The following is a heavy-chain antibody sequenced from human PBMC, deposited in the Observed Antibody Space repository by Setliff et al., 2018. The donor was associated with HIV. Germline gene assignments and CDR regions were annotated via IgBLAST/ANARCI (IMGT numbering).Heavy chain of an antibody. V-gene: IGHV3-33*01. CDR3: AREMAGLNDAFDI. D-gene: IGHD6-19*01. CDR2: IWNDGSNK. CDR1: GFPFSSYG. J-gene: IGHJ3*02. Sequence: PGGSLRLSCAASGFPFSSYGMHWVRQAPGKGLEWVAVIWNDGSNKQYGDSVKGRFTISRDNSKNTLYLQMNSLRAEDTAVYYCAREMAGLNDAFDIWGQGTMVTVSS.